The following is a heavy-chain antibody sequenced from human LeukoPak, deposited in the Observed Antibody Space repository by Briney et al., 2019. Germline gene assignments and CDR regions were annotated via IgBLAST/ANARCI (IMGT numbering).Heavy chain of an antibody. J-gene: IGHJ4*02. Sequence: GGSLRLSCAASGFAFGTYWMTWGRQAPGKGLEWVANIKIDGTEKRYADSVKGRFTISRDNAKNSLYLQMSSLRAEDTAVYYCARRVVGGTDYFDYWGQGTLVTVSS. CDR3: ARRVVGGTDYFDY. V-gene: IGHV3-7*01. D-gene: IGHD1-26*01. CDR2: IKIDGTEK. CDR1: GFAFGTYW.